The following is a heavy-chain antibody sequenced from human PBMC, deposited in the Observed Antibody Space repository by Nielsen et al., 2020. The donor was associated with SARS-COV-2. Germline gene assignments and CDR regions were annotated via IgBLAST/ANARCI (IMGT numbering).Heavy chain of an antibody. CDR2: FDPEDGET. CDR3: ATIRITIFGVVYGMDV. V-gene: IGHV1-24*01. Sequence: ASVKVSCKVSGYTLTELSMHWVRQAPGKGLEWTGGFDPEDGETIYAQKFQGRVTMTEDTSTDTAYMELSSLRSEDTAVYYCATIRITIFGVVYGMDVWGQGTTVTVSS. D-gene: IGHD3-3*01. CDR1: GYTLTELS. J-gene: IGHJ6*02.